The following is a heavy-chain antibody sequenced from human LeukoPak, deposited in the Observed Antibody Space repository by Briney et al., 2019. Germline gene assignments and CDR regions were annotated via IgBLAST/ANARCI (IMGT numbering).Heavy chain of an antibody. CDR2: ISSSSNYI. CDR1: GFTFSSYS. D-gene: IGHD3-10*01. J-gene: IGHJ4*02. V-gene: IGHV3-21*01. CDR3: ARDESLVRGAAFDY. Sequence: GGSLRLSCAASGFTFSSYSMNWVRQAPGKGLEWVSYISSSSNYINYADSVKGRFTVSRDNAKNSLYLQMNSLRAEDTAVYYCARDESLVRGAAFDYWGQGTLVTVSS.